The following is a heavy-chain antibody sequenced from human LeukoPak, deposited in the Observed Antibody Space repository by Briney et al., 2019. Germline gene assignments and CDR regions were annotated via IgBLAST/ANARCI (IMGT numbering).Heavy chain of an antibody. CDR1: GYSISSGHF. V-gene: IGHV4-38-2*02. CDR2: INDSGNT. CDR3: ARDDTKGELRKGFDY. Sequence: VKPSETLSLTCTVSGYSISSGHFWGWLRQPPGKGLEWIGSINDSGNTYYNPSLESRVTISVDTSKNQFSLKLSSVTAADTAVYYCARDDTKGELRKGFDYGGQGTRVTVPS. D-gene: IGHD1-7*01. J-gene: IGHJ4*02.